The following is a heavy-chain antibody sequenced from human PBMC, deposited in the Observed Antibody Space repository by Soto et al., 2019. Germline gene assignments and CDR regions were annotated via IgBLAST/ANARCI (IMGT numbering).Heavy chain of an antibody. CDR1: GDSVSSNSAA. CDR2: TYYRSKWYN. Sequence: PSQTLSLTCAISGDSVSSNSAAWNWIRQSPSRGLEWLGRTYYRSKWYNDYAVSVKSRITINPDTSKNQFSLQLNSVTPEDTAVYYCAKHLLLPNKYYYGMYFWGQRSTVTVS. D-gene: IGHD3-3*02. CDR3: AKHLLLPNKYYYGMYF. V-gene: IGHV6-1*01. J-gene: IGHJ6*02.